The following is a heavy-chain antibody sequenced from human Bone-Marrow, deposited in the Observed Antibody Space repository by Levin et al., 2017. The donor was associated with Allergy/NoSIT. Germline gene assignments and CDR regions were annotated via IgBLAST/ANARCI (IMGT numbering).Heavy chain of an antibody. Sequence: QPGGSLRLSCEGSGFSLANYGMHWVRQVPGKGLEWLAVIWYDGTNQYFAASVKGRFTISRDNSKNTVYLQMNSLRAEDTALYYCARDLSCTVDCSYYYYYNAMDFWGQGTTVTVSS. D-gene: IGHD2-21*02. CDR3: ARDLSCTVDCSYYYYYNAMDF. CDR2: IWYDGTNQ. CDR1: GFSLANYG. V-gene: IGHV3-33*01. J-gene: IGHJ6*02.